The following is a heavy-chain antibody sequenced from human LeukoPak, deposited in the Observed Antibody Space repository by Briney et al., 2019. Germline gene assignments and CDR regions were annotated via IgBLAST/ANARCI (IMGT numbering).Heavy chain of an antibody. J-gene: IGHJ4*02. D-gene: IGHD6-13*01. CDR1: GFTFSSYA. CDR2: ISGSGGGT. V-gene: IGHV3-23*01. Sequence: TGGSLRLSCAASGFTFSSYAMSWVRQAPGKGLGWVSGISGSGGGTYYADSVKGRFTISRDNSKNTLYLQMNSLRAEDTAVYFCANSQRSSWNYYFAHWGQGTLVTVSS. CDR3: ANSQRSSWNYYFAH.